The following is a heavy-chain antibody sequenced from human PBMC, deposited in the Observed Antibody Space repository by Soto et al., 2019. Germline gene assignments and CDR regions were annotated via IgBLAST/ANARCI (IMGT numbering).Heavy chain of an antibody. Sequence: GASVKVSCKASGGTLSSYTFSWVRQAPGQGLEWMGIINPSGGSTSYAQKFQGRVTMTRDTSTSTVYMELSSLRSEDTAVYYCAREFGGYDPYDAFDIWGQGTMVTVSS. V-gene: IGHV1-46*03. CDR2: INPSGGST. J-gene: IGHJ3*02. CDR1: GGTLSSYT. CDR3: AREFGGYDPYDAFDI. D-gene: IGHD5-12*01.